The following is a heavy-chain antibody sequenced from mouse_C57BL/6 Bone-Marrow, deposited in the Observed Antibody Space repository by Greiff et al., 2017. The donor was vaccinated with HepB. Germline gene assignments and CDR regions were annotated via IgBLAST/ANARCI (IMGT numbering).Heavy chain of an antibody. CDR1: GFTFSDAW. CDR3: LVANPYYYAMDY. J-gene: IGHJ4*01. V-gene: IGHV6-6*01. D-gene: IGHD1-1*01. CDR2: IRNKANNHAT. Sequence: EVMLVESGGGLVQPGGSMKLSCAASGFTFSDAWMDWVRQSPEKGLEWVAEIRNKANNHATYYAESVKGRFTISRDDSKSSVYLQMNSLRAEDTGIYYCLVANPYYYAMDYWGQGTSVTVSS.